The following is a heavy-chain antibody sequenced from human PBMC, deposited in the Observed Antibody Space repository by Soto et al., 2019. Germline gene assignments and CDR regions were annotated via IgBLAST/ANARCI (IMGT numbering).Heavy chain of an antibody. CDR2: INAGNGNT. V-gene: IGHV1-3*01. CDR1: GYTFTNYA. Sequence: QVQLVQSGAEVEKPGASVKVSCKASGYTFTNYAVHWVRQAPGQRLEWTGWINAGNGNTRFSQNLQGRVTITRDTSARTVYMELSSLRSEDTAVYYCARGHLAVVPVASWFYYMDVWGKGTTVTVSS. D-gene: IGHD2-2*01. J-gene: IGHJ6*03. CDR3: ARGHLAVVPVASWFYYMDV.